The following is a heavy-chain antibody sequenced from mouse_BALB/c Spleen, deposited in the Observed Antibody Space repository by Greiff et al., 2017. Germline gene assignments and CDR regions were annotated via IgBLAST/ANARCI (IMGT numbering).Heavy chain of an antibody. Sequence: EVQLVESGPGLVKPSQSLSLTCTVTGYSITSDYAWNWIRQFPGNKLEWMGYISYSGSTSYNPSLKSRISITRDTSKNQFFLQLNSVTTEDTATYYCARSGTGYWYFDVWGAGTTVTVSS. J-gene: IGHJ1*01. D-gene: IGHD4-1*01. CDR3: ARSGTGYWYFDV. CDR1: GYSITSDYA. V-gene: IGHV3-2*02. CDR2: ISYSGST.